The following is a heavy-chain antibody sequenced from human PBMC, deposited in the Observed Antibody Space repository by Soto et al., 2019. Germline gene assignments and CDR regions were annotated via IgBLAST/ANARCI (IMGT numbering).Heavy chain of an antibody. CDR2: IYSGGDI. CDR3: AKGNLEGLDF. CDR1: GFTVNSNY. Sequence: GGSLRLSCGASGFTVNSNYMSWVRQAPGKGLEWVSLIYSGGDIFYADSVKGRFTISRDDSKTTVYLPMNSLRAGDTANYYCAKGNLEGLDFWGQGTLVTVSS. J-gene: IGHJ4*02. V-gene: IGHV3-53*01. D-gene: IGHD1-1*01.